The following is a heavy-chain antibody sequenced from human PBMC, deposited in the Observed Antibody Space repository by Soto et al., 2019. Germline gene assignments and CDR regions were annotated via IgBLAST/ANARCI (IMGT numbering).Heavy chain of an antibody. J-gene: IGHJ4*02. Sequence: TSETLSLTCTVSGASISYYYWSWIRQSPGKGLEWIGYIYYSGSTIYSPSLKSRVTISVDTSQNQLSLKLSSVTAADTAVYYCARQLDIAVAGTFGYWGQGTLVTVSS. V-gene: IGHV4-59*08. D-gene: IGHD6-19*01. CDR1: GASISYYY. CDR2: IYYSGST. CDR3: ARQLDIAVAGTFGY.